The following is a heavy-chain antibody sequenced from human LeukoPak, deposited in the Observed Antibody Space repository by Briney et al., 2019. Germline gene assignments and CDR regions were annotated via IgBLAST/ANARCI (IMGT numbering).Heavy chain of an antibody. D-gene: IGHD3-10*01. Sequence: GASVKVSCKASGYTFTGYYMHWVRQAPGQGLEWMGWINPNSGGTNYAQKFQGRVTMTRDTSISTAYMELSRLRSDDTAVYYCERELLWFGELQFPFDYWGQGTLVTVSS. V-gene: IGHV1-2*02. J-gene: IGHJ4*02. CDR1: GYTFTGYY. CDR3: ERELLWFGELQFPFDY. CDR2: INPNSGGT.